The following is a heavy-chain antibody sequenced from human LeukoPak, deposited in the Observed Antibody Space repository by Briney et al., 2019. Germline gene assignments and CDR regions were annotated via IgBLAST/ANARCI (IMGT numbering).Heavy chain of an antibody. CDR2: INHSGST. J-gene: IGHJ5*02. D-gene: IGHD4-17*01. V-gene: IGHV4-34*01. CDR3: ARSRSAEGDYNNWFDP. Sequence: SEPLALTCAVYGGSFSGYSWSWVRQPLGKGLDWIGEINHSGSTNYNPSLKSRVTISVDTSKNQFSLKLSSVTAADTAVYYCARSRSAEGDYNNWFDPWGQGTLVTVSS. CDR1: GGSFSGYS.